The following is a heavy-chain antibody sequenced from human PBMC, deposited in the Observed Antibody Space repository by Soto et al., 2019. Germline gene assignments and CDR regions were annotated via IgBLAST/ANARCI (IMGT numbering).Heavy chain of an antibody. D-gene: IGHD6-13*01. CDR2: INVGNGNT. Sequence: ASVKVSCKASGYTFTGYPIHWVRQAPGQGLERVGWINVGNGNTKFSQNFQDRVNINRDTSASTVYLELSSLRSEDAAVYYCARNVGSGWYDYWGQGTLVTVSS. CDR3: ARNVGSGWYDY. V-gene: IGHV1-3*01. CDR1: GYTFTGYP. J-gene: IGHJ4*02.